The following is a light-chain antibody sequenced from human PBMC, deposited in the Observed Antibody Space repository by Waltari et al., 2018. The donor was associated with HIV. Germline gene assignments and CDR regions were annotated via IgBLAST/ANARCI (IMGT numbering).Light chain of an antibody. CDR3: QQRRNWPPLT. J-gene: IGKJ4*01. CDR1: QIVSSY. CDR2: DAS. V-gene: IGKV3-11*01. Sequence: EIVLTQSPATLSLSPGERATLSCRASQIVSSYLAWYQQKPGQAPRLLIYDASNMATGIPARFSGSGSGTDFTLTISSLEPEDFAVYYCQQRRNWPPLTFGGGTKVEIK.